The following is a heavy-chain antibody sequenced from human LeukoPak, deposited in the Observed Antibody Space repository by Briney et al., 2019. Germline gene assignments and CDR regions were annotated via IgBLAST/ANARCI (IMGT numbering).Heavy chain of an antibody. CDR2: IKQDGSEK. CDR3: ARVKVAALMAIDY. CDR1: GFTFSSYW. J-gene: IGHJ4*02. Sequence: GGSLRLSCAASGFTFSSYWMSWVRQAPGKGLEWVANIKQDGSEKYYVDSVKGRFTISRDSTKNSLFLQMNSLRAEDTAVYYCARVKVAALMAIDYWGQGTLVTVSS. D-gene: IGHD6-6*01. V-gene: IGHV3-7*01.